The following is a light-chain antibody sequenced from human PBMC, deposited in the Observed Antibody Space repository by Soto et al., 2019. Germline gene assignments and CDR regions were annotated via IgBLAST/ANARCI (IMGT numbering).Light chain of an antibody. CDR2: GAS. J-gene: IGKJ5*01. CDR1: QSISDT. V-gene: IGKV3-15*01. CDR3: QQYDKSIT. Sequence: EIVMTQSPATLSVSPGGRATLSCRASQSISDTLAWYQQKPGQAPRLLIHGASTRATGFPARFSGSGSGTDFTLTISSLQSEDFAVYYCQQYDKSITFGQGTRLEIK.